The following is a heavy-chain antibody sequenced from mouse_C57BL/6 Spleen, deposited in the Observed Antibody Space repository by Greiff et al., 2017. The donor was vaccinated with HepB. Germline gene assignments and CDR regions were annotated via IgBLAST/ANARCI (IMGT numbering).Heavy chain of an antibody. CDR1: GFTFSDAW. J-gene: IGHJ1*03. V-gene: IGHV6-6*01. CDR2: IRNKANNHAT. D-gene: IGHD1-1*01. Sequence: EVKLVESGGGLVQPGGSMKLSCAASGFTFSDAWMDWVRQSPEKGLEWVAEIRNKANNHATYYAESVKGRFTISRDDSKSSVYLQMNSLRAEDTGIYYCTRRRYYGSSYRYFDVWGTGTTVTVSS. CDR3: TRRRYYGSSYRYFDV.